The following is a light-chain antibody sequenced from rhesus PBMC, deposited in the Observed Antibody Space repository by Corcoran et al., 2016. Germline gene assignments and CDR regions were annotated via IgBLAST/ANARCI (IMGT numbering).Light chain of an antibody. Sequence: DIQMTQSPSSLSASVGDRVTITCRASQGISNWLAWYQQKPGKAPKLLIYKASTLQSGVPSRFSGSGSGTDYTFTISSLPPEDVATYYCQHGYGTPYSFGQGTKVEIK. CDR2: KAS. CDR3: QHGYGTPYS. CDR1: QGISNW. V-gene: IGKV1-74*01. J-gene: IGKJ2*01.